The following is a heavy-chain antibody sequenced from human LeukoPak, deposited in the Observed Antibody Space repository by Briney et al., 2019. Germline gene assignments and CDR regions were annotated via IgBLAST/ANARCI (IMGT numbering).Heavy chain of an antibody. J-gene: IGHJ5*02. CDR2: IDPSSGST. CDR3: ARDLGLRGVTNWSDP. V-gene: IGHV1-46*04. D-gene: IGHD3-10*01. CDR1: AYTLSSYL. Sequence: ASVKVSCKASAYTLSSYLMHWVRQAPGQGLEWMGIIDPSSGSTGYAQKLQGRVTMTRDTSTSTVYMELSSLRSEDTAVYYCARDLGLRGVTNWSDPWGQGTLVTVSS.